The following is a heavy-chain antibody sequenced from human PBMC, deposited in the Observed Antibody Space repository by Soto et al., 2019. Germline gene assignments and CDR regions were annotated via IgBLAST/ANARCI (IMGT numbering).Heavy chain of an antibody. CDR3: ARDSDILTGYYYFDY. V-gene: IGHV1-3*01. Sequence: QVQLVQSGAEVKKPGASVKVSCKASGYTFTSYAMHWVRQAPGQRLEWMGWINAGNGNTKYSQKFQGRVTITRDTSASIAYMELSSLRSEDTAVYYCARDSDILTGYYYFDYWGQGTLVTVSS. CDR2: INAGNGNT. J-gene: IGHJ4*02. CDR1: GYTFTSYA. D-gene: IGHD3-9*01.